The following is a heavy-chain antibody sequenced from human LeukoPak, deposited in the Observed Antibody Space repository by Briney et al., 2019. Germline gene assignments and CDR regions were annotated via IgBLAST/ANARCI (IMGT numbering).Heavy chain of an antibody. CDR1: GGTFSSYA. CDR2: IIPILGIA. Sequence: PSVKVSCKASGGTFSSYAISWVRQAPGQGLEWMGRIIPILGIANYAQKFQGRVTITADKSTSTAYMELSSLRSEDTAVYYCARGLDSSGVAFDIWGQGTMVTVSS. J-gene: IGHJ3*02. CDR3: ARGLDSSGVAFDI. D-gene: IGHD3-22*01. V-gene: IGHV1-69*04.